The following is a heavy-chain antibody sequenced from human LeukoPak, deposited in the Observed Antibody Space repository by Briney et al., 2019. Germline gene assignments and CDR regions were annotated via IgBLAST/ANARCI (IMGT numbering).Heavy chain of an antibody. CDR1: GGSFSGYY. D-gene: IGHD3-22*01. Sequence: MSSETLSLTCAVYGGSFSGYYWSWIRQPPGKGPEWIGEINHSGSTNYNPSLKSRVTISVDTSKNQFSLKLSSVTAADTAVYYCASRGNMIDLPWGQGTLVTVSS. J-gene: IGHJ4*02. V-gene: IGHV4-34*01. CDR2: INHSGST. CDR3: ASRGNMIDLP.